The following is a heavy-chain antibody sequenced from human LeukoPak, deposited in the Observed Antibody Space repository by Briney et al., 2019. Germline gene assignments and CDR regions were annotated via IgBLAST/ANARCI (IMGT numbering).Heavy chain of an antibody. CDR3: ARAVSGSYCFDY. Sequence: ASVKVSCKASGYTFTSYGISWVRQAPGQGLEWVGWISAYNGNTNYAQKLQGRVTITTDTSTSTAYMELRSLRSDDTAVYYCARAVSGSYCFDYWGQGTLVTVSS. J-gene: IGHJ4*02. CDR1: GYTFTSYG. CDR2: ISAYNGNT. V-gene: IGHV1-18*01. D-gene: IGHD1-26*01.